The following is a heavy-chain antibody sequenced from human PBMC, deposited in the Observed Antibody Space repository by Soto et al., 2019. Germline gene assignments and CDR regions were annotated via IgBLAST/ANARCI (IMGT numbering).Heavy chain of an antibody. CDR2: IIPIFGTA. J-gene: IGHJ4*02. CDR1: GGTFSSYA. D-gene: IGHD6-19*01. Sequence: SVKVSCKASGGTFSSYAISWVRQAPGQGLEWMGGIIPIFGTANYAQKFQGRVTITADESTSTAYMELSSLRSEDTAVYYCARESASPIAVAGTCSLDYWGQGTLVTVSS. V-gene: IGHV1-69*13. CDR3: ARESASPIAVAGTCSLDY.